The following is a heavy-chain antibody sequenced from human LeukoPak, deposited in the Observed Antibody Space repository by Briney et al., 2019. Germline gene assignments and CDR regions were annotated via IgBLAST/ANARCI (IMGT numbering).Heavy chain of an antibody. CDR1: GGSISSSSYY. D-gene: IGHD3-3*01. CDR3: ARSVDFFSWFDP. J-gene: IGHJ5*02. Sequence: SETLSLTCTVSGGSISSSSYYWGWIRQPPGKGLEWIGSIYYSGSTYYNPSLKSRVTISVDTSNNQFSLKLSSVTAADTAVYYCARSVDFFSWFDPWGQGTLVTVSS. V-gene: IGHV4-39*07. CDR2: IYYSGST.